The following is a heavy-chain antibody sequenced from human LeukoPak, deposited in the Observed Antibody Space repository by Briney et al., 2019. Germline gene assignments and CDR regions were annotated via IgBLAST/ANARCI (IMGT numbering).Heavy chain of an antibody. CDR3: ARHGGSYFYY. CDR1: GGSISSYY. CDR2: IYYSGTT. D-gene: IGHD1-26*01. J-gene: IGHJ4*02. V-gene: IGHV4-59*08. Sequence: PETLSLTCTVSGGSISSYYWSWIRQAPGKGLEWIGYIYYSGTTKYNPSLMSRVTISVDTSKNQFSLRLSSVAAADTAVYYCARHGGSYFYYWGQGPLVTVSS.